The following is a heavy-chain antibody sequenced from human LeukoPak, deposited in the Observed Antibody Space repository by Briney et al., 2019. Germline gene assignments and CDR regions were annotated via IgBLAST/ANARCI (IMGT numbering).Heavy chain of an antibody. CDR3: AKEAGYCSSTSCYPFDY. Sequence: TGGSLRLSCAGSGFTFSSYAMSWVRQAPGKGLEWVSAISGSGGSTYYADSVKGRFTISRDNSKNTLYLQMNSLRAEDTAVYYCAKEAGYCSSTSCYPFDYWGQGTLVTVSS. V-gene: IGHV3-23*01. J-gene: IGHJ4*02. CDR1: GFTFSSYA. D-gene: IGHD2-2*03. CDR2: ISGSGGST.